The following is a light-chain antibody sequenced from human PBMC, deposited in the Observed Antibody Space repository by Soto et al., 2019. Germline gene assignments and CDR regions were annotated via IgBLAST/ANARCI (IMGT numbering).Light chain of an antibody. CDR3: AAWDDSLHGVA. CDR2: KNN. Sequence: QSVLTQPPSASGTPGQRVTLSCSGSTSNIGSNAVNWYQQLPGTAPKLLIYKNNQRPSGVPDRFSGSKFGTSASLAISGLQSEDEADYHCAAWDDSLHGVAFGGGTKLTVL. CDR1: TSNIGSNA. V-gene: IGLV1-44*01. J-gene: IGLJ3*02.